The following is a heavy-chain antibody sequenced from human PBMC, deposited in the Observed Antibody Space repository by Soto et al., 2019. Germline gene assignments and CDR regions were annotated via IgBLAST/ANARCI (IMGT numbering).Heavy chain of an antibody. CDR2: IWYDGSNK. V-gene: IGHV3-33*01. CDR1: GFTFSSYG. J-gene: IGHJ3*02. D-gene: IGHD6-19*01. Sequence: QVQLVESGGGVVQPGRSLRLSCAASGFTFSSYGMHWVRQAPGKGLEWVAVIWYDGSNKYYADSVKGRFTISRDNSKNTLYLQMNSVRAEDTAVYYCARDQWVAVAVNAFDIWGQGTMVTVSS. CDR3: ARDQWVAVAVNAFDI.